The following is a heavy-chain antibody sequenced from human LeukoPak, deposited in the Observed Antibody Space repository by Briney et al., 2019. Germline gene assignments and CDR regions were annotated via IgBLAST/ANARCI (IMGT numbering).Heavy chain of an antibody. J-gene: IGHJ4*02. V-gene: IGHV3-30-3*01. CDR3: AKDRGTLGIAARPAIDY. D-gene: IGHD6-6*01. CDR2: ISYDGTNK. Sequence: GGSLRLSCAASGFIFSSYAMHWVRQAPGKGLEWVALISYDGTNKYYADSVKGRFTISRDNFKNTLYLHMNSLRAEDTPVYYCAKDRGTLGIAARPAIDYWGQGTLVTVSS. CDR1: GFIFSSYA.